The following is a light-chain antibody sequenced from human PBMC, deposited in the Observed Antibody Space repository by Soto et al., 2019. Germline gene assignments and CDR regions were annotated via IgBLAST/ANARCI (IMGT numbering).Light chain of an antibody. CDR3: TSYTSMSAYV. V-gene: IGLV2-18*02. CDR2: EVT. Sequence: QSVLTQPPSVSGSPGQSVTISCTGTSSDVGSYNRVSWYQQSPGTAPKLMIYEVTNRPSGVPDRFSGSKSGNTASLTISGLQAEDEADYYCTSYTSMSAYVFGTGTQLTVL. CDR1: SSDVGSYNR. J-gene: IGLJ1*01.